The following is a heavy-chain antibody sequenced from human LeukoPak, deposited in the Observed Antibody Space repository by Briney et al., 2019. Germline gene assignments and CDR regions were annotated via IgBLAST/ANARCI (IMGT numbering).Heavy chain of an antibody. J-gene: IGHJ4*02. CDR1: GGSTSSYY. Sequence: PSETLSLTCTVSGGSTSSYYWSWIRQPPGKGLEWIGYIYYSASTNYNPSLKSRVTISVDTSKNQFSLKLSSVTAADTAVYYCARRPYGGNFDYWGQGTLVTVSS. CDR2: IYYSAST. CDR3: ARRPYGGNFDY. V-gene: IGHV4-59*08. D-gene: IGHD3-16*01.